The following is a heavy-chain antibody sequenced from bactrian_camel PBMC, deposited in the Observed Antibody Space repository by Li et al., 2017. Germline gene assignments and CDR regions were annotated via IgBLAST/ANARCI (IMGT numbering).Heavy chain of an antibody. D-gene: IGHD1*01. J-gene: IGHJ4*01. Sequence: QLVESGGGLVQAGGSLKLSCAASGDTYKKCTMGWYRQAPGKEREGVATIDSDGTTVYVDSVKGRFTISQDNAKNTVYLQINSLKPRILACTTVRRQLGEAVRLSATGSKVLTTGARGPRSPSP. V-gene: IGHV3S53*01. CDR3: RRQLGEAVRLSATGSKVLTT. CDR2: IDSDGTT. CDR1: GDTYKKCT.